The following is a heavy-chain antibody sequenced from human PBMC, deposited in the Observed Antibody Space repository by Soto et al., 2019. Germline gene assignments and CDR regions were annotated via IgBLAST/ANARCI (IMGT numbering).Heavy chain of an antibody. D-gene: IGHD5-18*01. CDR2: ISYDGSKE. CDR3: AKDHSDTAFDI. V-gene: IGHV3-30*18. Sequence: QVQLVESGGGVVQPGRSLRLSCAASGFSFSSYGMHRVRQAPGKGLEWVAFISYDGSKEWYADSVKGRFTISRDNSKNTLYLQMNSLRGEDTAVYSCAKDHSDTAFDIWGQGAMVTVSS. J-gene: IGHJ3*02. CDR1: GFSFSSYG.